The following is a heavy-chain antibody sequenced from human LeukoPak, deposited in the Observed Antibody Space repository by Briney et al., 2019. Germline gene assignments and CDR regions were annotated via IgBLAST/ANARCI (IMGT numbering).Heavy chain of an antibody. CDR1: GDSISSGDYY. Sequence: PSETLSPTCTVSGDSISSGDYYWSWIRQPAGKGLEWIRRISSSGSTNYNPSLKSRVTISVDTSKNQFSLKLSSVTAADTAVYYCASSGGIFYWGQGTLVTVSS. CDR3: ASSGGIFY. D-gene: IGHD3-16*01. J-gene: IGHJ4*02. CDR2: ISSSGST. V-gene: IGHV4-61*02.